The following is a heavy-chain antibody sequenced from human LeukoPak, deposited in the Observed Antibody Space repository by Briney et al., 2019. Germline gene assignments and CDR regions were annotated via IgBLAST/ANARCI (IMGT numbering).Heavy chain of an antibody. CDR3: ARDHDLRYFDWSSIHDAFDI. V-gene: IGHV3-74*01. Sequence: PGGSLRVSCAASGFTFSGYWMHWVRQAPGKGVVWVSRINSDGSSTSYADSVKGRFTISRDNAKNTLYLQMNRLRAEDTAVYYCARDHDLRYFDWSSIHDAFDIWGQGTMVTVSS. CDR2: INSDGSST. CDR1: GFTFSGYW. J-gene: IGHJ3*02. D-gene: IGHD3-9*01.